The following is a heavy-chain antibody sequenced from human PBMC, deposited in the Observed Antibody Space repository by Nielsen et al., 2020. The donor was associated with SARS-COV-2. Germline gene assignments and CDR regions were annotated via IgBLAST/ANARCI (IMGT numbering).Heavy chain of an antibody. J-gene: IGHJ4*02. Sequence: SETLSLTCTVSGGSISSGGYYWSWIRQLPGKGLEWIGYIYYNGSTYYNPSLKSRVTISVDTSKNQFSLKLSSVTAADTAVYYCARVVGITIFGVVTAGSFDYWGQGTLVTVSS. CDR1: GGSISSGGYY. CDR2: IYYNGST. V-gene: IGHV4-31*03. CDR3: ARVVGITIFGVVTAGSFDY. D-gene: IGHD3-3*01.